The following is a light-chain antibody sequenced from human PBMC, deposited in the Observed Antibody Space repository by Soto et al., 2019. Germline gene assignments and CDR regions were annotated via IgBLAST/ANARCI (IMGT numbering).Light chain of an antibody. V-gene: IGKV1-27*01. J-gene: IGKJ3*01. Sequence: DFQMTQSPSSLSASVGDSVTITCRASLDITNYVAWYQQRPGRVPKLLIYAASTVQAGVPSRFSGSGSGTEFTLTISSLQPEDVATYFCQKYISAPFTFGPGTKVAI. CDR1: LDITNY. CDR2: AAS. CDR3: QKYISAPFT.